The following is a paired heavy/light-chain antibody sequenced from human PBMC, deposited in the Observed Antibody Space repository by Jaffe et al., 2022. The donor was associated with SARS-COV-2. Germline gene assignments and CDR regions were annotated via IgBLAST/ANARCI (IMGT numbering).Light chain of an antibody. V-gene: IGLV3-21*02. CDR2: DDS. J-gene: IGLJ3*02. Sequence: SYVLTQPPSLSVAPGQTARITCGGNSIGSKSVHWYQHKPGQAPVLVVYDDSDRPSGIPERFSGSNSGNTATLIISRVEAGDEADYYCQVWDGSSDHRVFGGGTKLTVL. CDR3: QVWDGSSDHRV. CDR1: SIGSKS.
Heavy chain of an antibody. Sequence: EVQLVESGGGMIQPGGSLRLSCAASGFTFSSCEMNWVRQAPGKGLEWVSYISSSGRTIYYADSVKGRFTISRDNAKNSLYLQMNSLRADDTAIYYCARDKQLIRVFDYWGQGTLVTVSS. D-gene: IGHD6-13*01. CDR3: ARDKQLIRVFDY. CDR2: ISSSGRTI. V-gene: IGHV3-48*03. CDR1: GFTFSSCE. J-gene: IGHJ4*02.